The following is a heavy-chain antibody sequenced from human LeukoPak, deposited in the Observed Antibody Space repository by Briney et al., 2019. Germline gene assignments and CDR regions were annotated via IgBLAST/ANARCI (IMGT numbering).Heavy chain of an antibody. D-gene: IGHD3-9*01. CDR1: GFTFSNYA. CDR2: IVGSGSNT. Sequence: PGGSLRLSCAASGFTFSNYAMSWVRQAPGQGLEWVSAIVGSGSNTYYADSVKGRFTISRDNPKNTLYLQMNSLRAEDTAVYYCAKWGDYDILTGYYDSDYWGQGTLVTVSS. J-gene: IGHJ4*02. CDR3: AKWGDYDILTGYYDSDY. V-gene: IGHV3-23*01.